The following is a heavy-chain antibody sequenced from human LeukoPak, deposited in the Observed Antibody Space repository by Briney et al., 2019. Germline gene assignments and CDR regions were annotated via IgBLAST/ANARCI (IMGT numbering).Heavy chain of an antibody. CDR3: TTDHLFHFTYYYDSSGYYLSDY. CDR1: GFTFSSYA. Sequence: PGGSLRLSCAASGFTFSSYAMSWVRQAPGKGLEWVGRIKSKTDGGTTDHAAPVKGRFTISRDDSKNTLYLQMNSLKTEDTAVYYCTTDHLFHFTYYYDSSGYYLSDYWGQGTLVTVSS. J-gene: IGHJ4*02. CDR2: IKSKTDGGTT. D-gene: IGHD3-22*01. V-gene: IGHV3-15*01.